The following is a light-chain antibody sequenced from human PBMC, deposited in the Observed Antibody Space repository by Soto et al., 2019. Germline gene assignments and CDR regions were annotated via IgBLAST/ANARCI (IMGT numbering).Light chain of an antibody. CDR1: QSVLYSSNNKNY. CDR2: WAS. V-gene: IGKV4-1*01. J-gene: IGKJ4*01. Sequence: DIVMTQSPDSLAVSLGERATINCKSSQSVLYSSNNKNYLAWYQQKTGQPPKLLIYWASTRESGVPDRFSGSWSGTDFTLTISSRQAEDVAVYYCHQYYSVPLTFGGGTKVEMK. CDR3: HQYYSVPLT.